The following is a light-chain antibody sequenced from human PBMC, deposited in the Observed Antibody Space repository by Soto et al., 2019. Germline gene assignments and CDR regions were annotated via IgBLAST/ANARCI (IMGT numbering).Light chain of an antibody. CDR2: GAS. J-gene: IGKJ1*01. CDR3: QQYGSSPRT. Sequence: IVVTQSPSTLSLSPGRRPTLSCRASQTVSTNYLAWYQQKPGQAPRFXIYGASKRATGIPDRFSGSGSGTDFTLTISRLEPEDFAVYCCQQYGSSPRTFGQGTKVDIK. CDR1: QTVSTNY. V-gene: IGKV3-20*01.